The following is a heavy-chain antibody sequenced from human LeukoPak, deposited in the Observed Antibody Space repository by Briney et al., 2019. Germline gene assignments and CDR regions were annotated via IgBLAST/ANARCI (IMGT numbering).Heavy chain of an antibody. CDR3: ARDLGGDDDWFDP. CDR2: ISAYNGNT. D-gene: IGHD5-12*01. Sequence: ASVKVSCKASGYTFFSYGISWVRQAPGQGLEWMGWISAYNGNTNYTQKFQGKVTMTTDTSTSTAYMELSSLRSEDTAVYYCARDLGGDDDWFDPWGQGTLVTVSS. CDR1: GYTFFSYG. J-gene: IGHJ5*02. V-gene: IGHV1-18*01.